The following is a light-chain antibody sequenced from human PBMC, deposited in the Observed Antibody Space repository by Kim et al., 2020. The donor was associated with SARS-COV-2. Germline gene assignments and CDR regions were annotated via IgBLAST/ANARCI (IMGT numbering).Light chain of an antibody. CDR1: QSISIW. J-gene: IGKJ5*01. CDR2: QAS. CDR3: LQHSTYPIT. Sequence: ASVGDRVTITCRASQSISIWLAWYQQKPGRAPKLLMYQASRLQSGVPSRFSGSGSGTEFTLTISSVQPEDFATYFCLQHSTYPITFGQGTRLEIK. V-gene: IGKV1-5*03.